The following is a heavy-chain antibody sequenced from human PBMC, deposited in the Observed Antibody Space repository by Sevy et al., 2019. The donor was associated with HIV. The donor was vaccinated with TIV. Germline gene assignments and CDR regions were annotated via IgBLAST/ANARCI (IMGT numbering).Heavy chain of an antibody. CDR1: GFTFINHA. J-gene: IGHJ6*02. Sequence: GGSLRLSCAASGFTFINHAMHWVRQAPGKGLEWVTVISYDGSNKYYADSVKGRFTISRDTSKSTVYLQMDRLRAEDTAVYYCARDLNSGYANYYYYGMDVWGQGTTVTVSS. CDR3: ARDLNSGYANYYYYGMDV. V-gene: IGHV3-30*04. CDR2: ISYDGSNK. D-gene: IGHD5-12*01.